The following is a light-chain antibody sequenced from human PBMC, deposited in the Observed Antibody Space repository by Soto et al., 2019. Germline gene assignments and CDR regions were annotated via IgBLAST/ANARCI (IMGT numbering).Light chain of an antibody. J-gene: IGLJ1*01. Sequence: QSALTQPASVFGSPGQSITISCTGTSSDVGAYNFVSWYQHYPDKAPKVVIYDVSNRPSGVSYRFSASKSGNTASLTISVLQAEDEADYYCMSFTSSNTYVFGTGTQLTVL. CDR2: DVS. CDR1: SSDVGAYNF. V-gene: IGLV2-14*03. CDR3: MSFTSSNTYV.